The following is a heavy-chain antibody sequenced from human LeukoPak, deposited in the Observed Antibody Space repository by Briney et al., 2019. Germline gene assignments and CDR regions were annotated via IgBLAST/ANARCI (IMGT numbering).Heavy chain of an antibody. CDR3: ARPDGYNYNYGIDV. CDR2: INPNSGGT. J-gene: IGHJ6*02. V-gene: IGHV1-2*02. D-gene: IGHD5-24*01. CDR1: GYTFTAYY. Sequence: ASVTVSCKASGYTFTAYYVHWVRQAPGEGLEWLGWINPNSGGTKYSQKFQGRVTMTRHTSISTAYMELTRLRSDDTAMYYCARPDGYNYNYGIDVWGQGTTVTVSS.